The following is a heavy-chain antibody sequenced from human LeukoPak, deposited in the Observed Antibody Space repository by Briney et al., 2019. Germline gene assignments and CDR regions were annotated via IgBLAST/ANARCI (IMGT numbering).Heavy chain of an antibody. CDR1: GFTFSDYY. J-gene: IGHJ4*02. Sequence: GGSLRLSCAASGFTFSDYYMSWIRQAPGKGLEWVSYISSSGSTIYYADSVKGRFTISRDDAKNSLYLQMNSLRAEDTAVYYCARDLRDNWNYFFDYWGQGTLVTVSS. V-gene: IGHV3-11*01. CDR3: ARDLRDNWNYFFDY. D-gene: IGHD1-7*01. CDR2: ISSSGSTI.